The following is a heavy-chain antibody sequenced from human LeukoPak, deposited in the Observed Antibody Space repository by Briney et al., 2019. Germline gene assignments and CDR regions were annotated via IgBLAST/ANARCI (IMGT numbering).Heavy chain of an antibody. CDR1: GFTVSSNY. Sequence: PGGSLRLSCAASGFTVSSNYMSWVRQAPGKGLEWVSVIYSGGSTYYADSVKGRFTISRDNSKNTLYLQMNSLRAEDTAVYYCARNGRNSSSSVFDYWGRGTLVTVSS. CDR2: IYSGGST. J-gene: IGHJ4*02. CDR3: ARNGRNSSSSVFDY. V-gene: IGHV3-66*01. D-gene: IGHD6-6*01.